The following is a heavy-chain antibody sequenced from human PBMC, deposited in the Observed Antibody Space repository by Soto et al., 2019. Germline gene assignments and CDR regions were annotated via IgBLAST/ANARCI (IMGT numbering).Heavy chain of an antibody. CDR3: TREGSAPYYYYGMDA. CDR1: GYSFTSYE. V-gene: IGHV1-18*01. Sequence: ASVKVSCKASGYSFTSYEINWMRQAPGQGLEWMGWINTHNGNTNYAQNLQGRVIMTADTSTSTAYMELRSLRSDDTAIYYCTREGSAPYYYYGMDAWGQGTTVTVSS. CDR2: INTHNGNT. D-gene: IGHD3-10*01. J-gene: IGHJ6*02.